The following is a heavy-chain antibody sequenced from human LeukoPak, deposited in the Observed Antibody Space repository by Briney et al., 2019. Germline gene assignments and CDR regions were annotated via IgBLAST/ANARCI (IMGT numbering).Heavy chain of an antibody. CDR3: ARDSGFSGTQRGEY. CDR1: GFTFSSYA. D-gene: IGHD3/OR15-3a*01. CDR2: ISYDGSNK. J-gene: IGHJ4*02. Sequence: PGGSLRLSCAASGFTFSSYAMYWVRQAPGKGLEWVAVISYDGSNKYYADSVKGRFTISRDNSKNTLYLQVNSLRAEDTAVYYCARDSGFSGTQRGEYWGQGTLVTVSS. V-gene: IGHV3-30*04.